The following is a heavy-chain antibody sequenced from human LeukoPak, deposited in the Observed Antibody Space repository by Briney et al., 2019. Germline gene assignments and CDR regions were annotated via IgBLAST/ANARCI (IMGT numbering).Heavy chain of an antibody. J-gene: IGHJ4*02. V-gene: IGHV4-39*07. CDR1: GGSISSSSYY. CDR3: ARTRYSGGWFFDY. Sequence: ASETLSLTCTVSGGSISSSSYYWGWIRQPPGKGLEWIGSIYYSGSTHYNPSLKSRLTISVDTSKNQFSLKLSSVTAADTAMYYCARTRYSGGWFFDYWGQGTLVTVSS. D-gene: IGHD6-19*01. CDR2: IYYSGST.